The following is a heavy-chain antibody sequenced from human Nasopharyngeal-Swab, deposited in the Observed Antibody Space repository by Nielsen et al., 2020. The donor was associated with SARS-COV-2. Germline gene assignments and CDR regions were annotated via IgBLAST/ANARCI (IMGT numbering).Heavy chain of an antibody. CDR1: GFTFSSYG. J-gene: IGHJ4*02. D-gene: IGHD6-13*01. CDR3: ARDGGAAAGTGVDY. Sequence: GGSLRLSCAASGFTFSSYGMHWVRQAPGKGLEWVAVIWYDGSNKYYADSVKGRFTISRDNSKNTRYLQMNSLRAEDTAVYYCARDGGAAAGTGVDYWGQGTLVTVSS. CDR2: IWYDGSNK. V-gene: IGHV3-33*01.